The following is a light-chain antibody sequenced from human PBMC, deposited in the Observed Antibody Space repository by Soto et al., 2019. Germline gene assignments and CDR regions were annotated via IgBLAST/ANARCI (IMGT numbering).Light chain of an antibody. V-gene: IGKV3-15*01. CDR1: QGIGDT. Sequence: VISQSPATLSVSPGEGATGSCRASQGIGDTLAWYQHKAGHTPRLLIYDTSTRATGVPTRFSGSRSGAEFTLTINSLQSEDFAVYYCQPYNNWPLTFGGGTKVDIK. J-gene: IGKJ4*01. CDR3: QPYNNWPLT. CDR2: DTS.